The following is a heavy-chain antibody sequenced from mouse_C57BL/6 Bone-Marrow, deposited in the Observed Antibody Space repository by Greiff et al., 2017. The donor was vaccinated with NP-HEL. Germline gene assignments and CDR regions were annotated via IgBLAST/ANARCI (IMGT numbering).Heavy chain of an antibody. CDR1: GYTFTNHW. V-gene: IGHV1-63*01. CDR2: IYPGGGYT. CDR3: AKLTGDAMDY. J-gene: IGHJ4*01. Sequence: VQLQQSGAELVRPGTSVKMSCKASGYTFTNHWIGWAKQRPGHGLEWIGDIYPGGGYTNYNEKFKGKATLTADKSSSTAYMQFSSLTSEDSAIYYCAKLTGDAMDYWGQGTSVTVSS. D-gene: IGHD4-1*01.